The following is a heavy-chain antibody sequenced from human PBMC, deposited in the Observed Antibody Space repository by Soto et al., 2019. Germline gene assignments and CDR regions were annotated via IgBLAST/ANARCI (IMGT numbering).Heavy chain of an antibody. CDR1: GFTFSIYA. CDR2: ISVSGGST. J-gene: IGHJ3*02. Sequence: GGSLRLSCAASGFTFSIYAMSLVRQAPGKGLEWVSAISVSGGSTYYADSVKGRSTISRDNSKNTLYLQMNSLRAEDTAVYYCAKDQPMIAEVNLAFDIWGKGNMVTVSS. D-gene: IGHD3-22*01. CDR3: AKDQPMIAEVNLAFDI. V-gene: IGHV3-23*01.